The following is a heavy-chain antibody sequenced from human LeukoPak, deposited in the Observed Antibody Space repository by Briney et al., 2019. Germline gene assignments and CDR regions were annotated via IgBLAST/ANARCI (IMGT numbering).Heavy chain of an antibody. D-gene: IGHD6-13*01. CDR1: GFTFDDYT. CDR3: ARQQGSSWPFDY. Sequence: GGSLRLSCAASGFTFDDYTMHWVRQAPGKGLEWVSLISWDGDSTYYADSVKGRFTISRDNAKNSLSLQMNSLRAEDTAVYYCARQQGSSWPFDYWGQGTLVTVSS. CDR2: ISWDGDST. V-gene: IGHV3-43*01. J-gene: IGHJ4*02.